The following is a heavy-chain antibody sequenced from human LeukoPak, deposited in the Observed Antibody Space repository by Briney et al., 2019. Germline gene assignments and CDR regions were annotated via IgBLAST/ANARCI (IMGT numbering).Heavy chain of an antibody. CDR2: ISYDGSNK. CDR1: GFTFSSYA. Sequence: PGGSLRLSCAASGFTFSSYAMHWIRQAPGKGLEWVAVISYDGSNKYYADSVKGRFTISRDNSKNTLYLQMNSLRAEDTAVYYCAKDNGAWGFDYWGQGTLVTVSS. CDR3: AKDNGAWGFDY. V-gene: IGHV3-30-3*01. J-gene: IGHJ4*02. D-gene: IGHD3-16*01.